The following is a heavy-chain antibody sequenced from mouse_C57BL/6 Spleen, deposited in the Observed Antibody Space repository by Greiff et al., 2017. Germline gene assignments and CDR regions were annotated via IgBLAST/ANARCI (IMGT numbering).Heavy chain of an antibody. Sequence: DVQLQESGPGLVKPSQSLSLTCSVTGYSITSGYYWNWIRQFPGNKLEWMGYISYDGSNNYNPSLKNRISITRDTSKNQFFLKLNSVTTEDTATYYCARRDGYLYAMDYWGQGTSVTVSS. V-gene: IGHV3-6*01. CDR1: GYSITSGYY. J-gene: IGHJ4*01. CDR2: ISYDGSN. D-gene: IGHD2-3*01. CDR3: ARRDGYLYAMDY.